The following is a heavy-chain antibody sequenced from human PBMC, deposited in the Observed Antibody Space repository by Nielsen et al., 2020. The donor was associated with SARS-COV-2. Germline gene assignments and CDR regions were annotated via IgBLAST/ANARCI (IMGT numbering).Heavy chain of an antibody. CDR2: IYWNSGRI. J-gene: IGHJ4*02. Sequence: GGSLRFSCVASGFSGDDKAMHWVRQTPGKGLEWVSGIYWNSGRIDYADSVKGRFTISRDNAKNSLYLQMNSLRPEDTALYYCAKDPSDGYSSSWYFDYWGQGTLVTVSS. D-gene: IGHD6-13*01. V-gene: IGHV3-9*01. CDR3: AKDPSDGYSSSWYFDY. CDR1: GFSGDDKA.